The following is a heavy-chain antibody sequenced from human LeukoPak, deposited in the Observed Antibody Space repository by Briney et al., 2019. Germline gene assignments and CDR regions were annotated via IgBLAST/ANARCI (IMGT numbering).Heavy chain of an antibody. Sequence: TGGSLRLSCAASGFTLSSSAMNWVRQAPGKGLEWVSSINNVGSHIYYAGSVKGRFTISRDNTKNSLYLQMNSLRTEDTAVYYCAALTGDSSFLTLFDYWGQGTLVTVSS. CDR3: AALTGDSSFLTLFDY. J-gene: IGHJ4*02. D-gene: IGHD6-13*01. V-gene: IGHV3-21*01. CDR1: GFTLSSSA. CDR2: INNVGSHI.